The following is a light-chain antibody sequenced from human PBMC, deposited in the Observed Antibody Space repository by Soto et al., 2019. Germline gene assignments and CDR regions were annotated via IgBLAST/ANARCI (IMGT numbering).Light chain of an antibody. J-gene: IGKJ4*01. V-gene: IGKV3-15*01. CDR1: QGITTN. CDR3: QQCNIWPLS. CDR2: GAS. Sequence: EIAMTQSTETLSVSPGEGATLSCRASQGITTNLAWYQQKPGQPPRLLIYGASTRATGIPARFSGSGSGTEFILTIIILQSEDFALYCCQQCNIWPLSFGGGTKVDIK.